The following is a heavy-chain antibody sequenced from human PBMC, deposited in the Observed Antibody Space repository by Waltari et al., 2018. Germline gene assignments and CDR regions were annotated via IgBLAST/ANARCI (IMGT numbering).Heavy chain of an antibody. CDR3: ARVVVPAAPVDY. V-gene: IGHV4-38-2*01. D-gene: IGHD2-2*01. CDR1: GYSISSGYY. CDR2: IYQSGST. J-gene: IGHJ4*02. Sequence: QVQLQESGPGLVKPSETLSLTCAVSGYSISSGYYWGWIRQPPGKGLEWIGSIYQSGSTYYNPALKSRVTISVDTSKNQVALKLSSVTAADTAVYYCARVVVPAAPVDYWGQGTLVTVSS.